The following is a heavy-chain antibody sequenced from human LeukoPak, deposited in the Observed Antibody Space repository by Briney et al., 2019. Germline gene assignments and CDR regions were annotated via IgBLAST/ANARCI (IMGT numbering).Heavy chain of an antibody. V-gene: IGHV3-30-3*01. CDR3: ARGADGSYSSGSYSSHYGMDV. CDR1: GXTFSSYA. CDR2: ISYDGIYT. Sequence: PGRSLRLACAASGXTFSSYALHWVRQAPGKGQEWVAAISYDGIYTYYADSVKGRFTISRDNSRNTLYLEMNSLRAEDTAVYYCARGADGSYSSGSYSSHYGMDVWGQGTTVTVSS. J-gene: IGHJ6*02. D-gene: IGHD6-19*01.